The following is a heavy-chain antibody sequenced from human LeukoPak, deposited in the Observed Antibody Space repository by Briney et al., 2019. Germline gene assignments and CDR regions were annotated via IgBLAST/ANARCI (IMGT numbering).Heavy chain of an antibody. CDR1: GYTFTGYY. V-gene: IGHV1-2*02. J-gene: IGHJ5*02. D-gene: IGHD3-10*01. CDR3: ARATYYGSPPNDP. Sequence: ASVKVSCKASGYTFTGYYIHWVRQAPGQGREWVGWINPNSGGTNFAQQFQGRVTMTKDTSISTAYMELNRLGSDDTAVYYCARATYYGSPPNDPWGQGTLATVSS. CDR2: INPNSGGT.